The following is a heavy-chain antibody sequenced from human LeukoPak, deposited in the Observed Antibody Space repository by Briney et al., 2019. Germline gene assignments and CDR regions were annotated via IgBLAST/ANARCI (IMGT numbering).Heavy chain of an antibody. CDR2: IYYSRNP. CDR3: AREKIGTGTVLGKDYYYMDV. Sequence: SETLSLTCTVSGDSISTSSFCWGWIRQPPGGGLEWIGSIYYSRNPYYNPSLKSRVTISVDTSKNQFSLKLSSVTAADTAMYYCAREKIGTGTVLGKDYYYMDVWGKGTTVTVSS. D-gene: IGHD3-16*01. CDR1: GDSISTSSFC. V-gene: IGHV4-39*07. J-gene: IGHJ6*03.